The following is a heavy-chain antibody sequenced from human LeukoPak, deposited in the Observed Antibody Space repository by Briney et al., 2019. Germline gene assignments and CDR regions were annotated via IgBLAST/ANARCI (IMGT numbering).Heavy chain of an antibody. CDR1: GFTFSSYG. CDR3: VKDIQLST. CDR2: IGSSGGST. V-gene: IGHV3-23*01. Sequence: PGRSLRLSCAASGFTFSSYGMTWVRQAPGKGLEWVSLIGSSGGSTYYADSVKGRFTISRDNSNHTLSLQMNSLRVEDTAIYYCVKDIQLSTWGLGTMVTVSS. D-gene: IGHD5-24*01. J-gene: IGHJ3*01.